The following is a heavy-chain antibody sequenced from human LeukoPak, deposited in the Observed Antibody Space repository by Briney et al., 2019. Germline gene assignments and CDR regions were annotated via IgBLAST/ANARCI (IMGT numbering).Heavy chain of an antibody. D-gene: IGHD3-16*02. CDR1: GGSISSYY. CDR2: IYYSGST. J-gene: IGHJ3*02. Sequence: SETLSLTCTVSGGSISSYYWSWIRQPPGKGLEWIGYIYYSGSTNYNPSLKSRVTISVDTSKNQFSLKLSSVTAADTAVYYCARRWDYVWGSYRYWAFDIWGQGTMVTVSS. V-gene: IGHV4-59*08. CDR3: ARRWDYVWGSYRYWAFDI.